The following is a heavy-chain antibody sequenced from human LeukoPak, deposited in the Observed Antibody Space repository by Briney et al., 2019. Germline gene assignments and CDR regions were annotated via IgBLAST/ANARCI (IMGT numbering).Heavy chain of an antibody. Sequence: ASVKVSCKASGYTFTGYYIHWVRQAPGQGLEWMGWINPNSGGTNYAQKFQGRVTMTRDTSISTAYMELNSLRSEDTAVYYCARELIAAAALDVWGRGTTVTVSS. CDR3: ARELIAAAALDV. D-gene: IGHD6-13*01. J-gene: IGHJ6*04. CDR2: INPNSGGT. V-gene: IGHV1-2*02. CDR1: GYTFTGYY.